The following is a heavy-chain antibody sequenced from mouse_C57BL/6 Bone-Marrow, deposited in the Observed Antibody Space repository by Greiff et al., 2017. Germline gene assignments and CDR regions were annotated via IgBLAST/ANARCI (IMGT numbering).Heavy chain of an antibody. V-gene: IGHV1-59*01. CDR2: IDPSDRYT. D-gene: IGHD1-1*01. J-gene: IGHJ2*01. CDR1: GYTFPSYW. Sequence: QVQLQQPGAELVRPGTSAKLSRKASGYTFPSYWLHWVKQRPGQGLEWIGVIDPSDRYTNYNQKFKGKSSKAVDTSSSTAYMQLSSLTSVDSAVYDSARPGSHDVWGQGTTLTVAS. CDR3: ARPGSHDV.